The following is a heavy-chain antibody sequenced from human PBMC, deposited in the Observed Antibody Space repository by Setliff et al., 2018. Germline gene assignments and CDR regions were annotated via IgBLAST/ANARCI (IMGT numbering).Heavy chain of an antibody. CDR2: IYNSGST. Sequence: PSETLSLTCNVSADSISSSYDYWAWIRQPPGKGLEWIGSIYNSGSTYYNPSLKSRVSISVDTSKNQFSLKLSSVTAADTAVYYCARWDFDSSGYYYGGLDYWGQGTLVTVSS. J-gene: IGHJ4*02. V-gene: IGHV4-39*07. D-gene: IGHD3-22*01. CDR1: ADSISSSYDY. CDR3: ARWDFDSSGYYYGGLDY.